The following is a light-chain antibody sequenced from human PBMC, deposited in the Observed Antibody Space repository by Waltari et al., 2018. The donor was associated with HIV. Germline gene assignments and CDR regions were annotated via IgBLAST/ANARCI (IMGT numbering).Light chain of an antibody. CDR2: KAS. V-gene: IGKV1-5*03. CDR1: QSIRTW. J-gene: IGKJ4*01. CDR3: QQISSASRT. Sequence: VGDRVTITCRANQSIRTWLAWYQQKPGRVPKVLIYKASRLQSGVPSRFSGRGSETEFNLTSLQPDDFAAYYCQQISSASRTFGGGTKVEIK.